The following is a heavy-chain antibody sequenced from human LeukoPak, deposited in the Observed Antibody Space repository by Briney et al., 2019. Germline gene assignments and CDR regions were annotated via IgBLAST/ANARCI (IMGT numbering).Heavy chain of an antibody. Sequence: GGSLRLSCAASEFTFSSYAMSWVRQAPGKGLEWVLGISGNGDSTYYADSVKGRFTISRDNSRNTLYLQMSSLRAEDTAVYYCAKYSGGYYDSSGYSFDCWGQGTLVTVSS. J-gene: IGHJ4*02. V-gene: IGHV3-23*01. D-gene: IGHD3-22*01. CDR2: ISGNGDST. CDR3: AKYSGGYYDSSGYSFDC. CDR1: EFTFSSYA.